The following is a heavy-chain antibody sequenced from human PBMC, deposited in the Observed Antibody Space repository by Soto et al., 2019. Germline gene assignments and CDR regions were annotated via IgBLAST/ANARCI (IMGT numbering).Heavy chain of an antibody. CDR2: IYYSGGT. D-gene: IGHD1-1*01. V-gene: IGHV4-61*08. CDR3: AREQSDDTYCDP. J-gene: IGHJ5*02. CDR1: GAALSRGVYF. Sequence: SATLSLTCTVSGAALSRGVYFYTWVRQPPGKGLEWRGDIYYSGGTNYNPSRKSRVTIALDKSKSQFSLRLISVPAPDTAVYYCAREQSDDTYCDPWGQGTLVTVS.